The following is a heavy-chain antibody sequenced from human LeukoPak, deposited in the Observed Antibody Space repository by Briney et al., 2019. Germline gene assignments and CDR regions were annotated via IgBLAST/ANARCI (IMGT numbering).Heavy chain of an antibody. V-gene: IGHV4-4*07. CDR1: GGSISSYY. CDR3: ARDSSSWDYWFDP. CDR2: IYTSGST. D-gene: IGHD6-13*01. Sequence: SGTLSLTCTVPGGSISSYYWSWIRQRAGQGLERIGRIYTSGSTNYNPSLRSRVTMSVDTSKNQFSLKLSSVTAADTAVYYCARDSSSWDYWFDPWGQGTLVTVSS. J-gene: IGHJ5*02.